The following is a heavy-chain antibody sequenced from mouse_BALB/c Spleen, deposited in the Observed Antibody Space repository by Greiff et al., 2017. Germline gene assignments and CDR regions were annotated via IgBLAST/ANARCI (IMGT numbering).Heavy chain of an antibody. D-gene: IGHD2-1*01. CDR3: ARGGKGYFDV. V-gene: IGHV2-9*02. Sequence: VMLVESGPGLVAPSQSLSITCTVSGFSLTSYGVHWVRQPPGKGLEWLGVIWAGGSTNYNSALMSRLSISKDNSKSQVFLKMNSLQTDDTAMYYCARGGKGYFDVWGAGTTVTVSS. J-gene: IGHJ1*01. CDR2: IWAGGST. CDR1: GFSLTSYG.